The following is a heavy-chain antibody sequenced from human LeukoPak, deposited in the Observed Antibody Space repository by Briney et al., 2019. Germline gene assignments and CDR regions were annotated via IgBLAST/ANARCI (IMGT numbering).Heavy chain of an antibody. CDR3: AHSSPTSCSGTTCLNWFDP. Sequence: SGPTLVKPTQTLTLTCTFSGFSLSTSGVGVGWIRQPPGKALEWLALIYWNDDKRYSPSLKSRLTITKDTSKNQVVLTMTNMDPVDTATYFCAHSSPTSCSGTTCLNWFDPWGQGTLVTVSS. CDR1: GFSLSTSGVG. CDR2: IYWNDDK. V-gene: IGHV2-5*01. J-gene: IGHJ5*02. D-gene: IGHD2-2*01.